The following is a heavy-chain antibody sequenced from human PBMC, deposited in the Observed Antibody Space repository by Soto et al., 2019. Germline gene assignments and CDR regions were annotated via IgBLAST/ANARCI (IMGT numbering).Heavy chain of an antibody. J-gene: IGHJ6*02. D-gene: IGHD3-3*01. CDR1: GFTVSSYH. CDR3: AKEVWSGPMDV. V-gene: IGHV3-66*01. CDR2: LYSAGSA. Sequence: GGSLRLSCAASGFTVSSYHMSWVRQAPGKGLEWVSVLYSAGSADFADSVKGRFTISRDNSKNTLYLQMSSLRAEDTAVYYCAKEVWSGPMDVWGQGTTVTVSS.